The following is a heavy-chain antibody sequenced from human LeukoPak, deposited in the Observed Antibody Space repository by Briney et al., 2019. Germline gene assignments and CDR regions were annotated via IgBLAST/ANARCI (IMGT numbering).Heavy chain of an antibody. J-gene: IGHJ4*02. CDR3: VREREETYGSGSYTFDH. D-gene: IGHD3-10*01. Sequence: ASVKVSCKASGYTFISYGISWVRQAPGQGLEWMGWINTNSGNTNYLKRLQGRVTMTTDTSTSTAYMELRSLRSDDTAVYYCVREREETYGSGSYTFDHWGQGTLVTVSS. V-gene: IGHV1-18*01. CDR1: GYTFISYG. CDR2: INTNSGNT.